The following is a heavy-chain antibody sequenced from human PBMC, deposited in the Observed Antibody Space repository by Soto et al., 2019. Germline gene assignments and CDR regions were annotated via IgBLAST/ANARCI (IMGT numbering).Heavy chain of an antibody. Sequence: LRLSCAASGFTFSNSWMHWVRQVSAKGLEWVSRINADGTSTSYADSVKGRFTISRDNAKNTLYLHVNSLRAEDTAVYYCVKVLARGVGVPRFYFDSWGQGALVTVSS. CDR3: VKVLARGVGVPRFYFDS. CDR1: GFTFSNSW. D-gene: IGHD2-2*01. CDR2: INADGTST. J-gene: IGHJ4*02. V-gene: IGHV3-74*01.